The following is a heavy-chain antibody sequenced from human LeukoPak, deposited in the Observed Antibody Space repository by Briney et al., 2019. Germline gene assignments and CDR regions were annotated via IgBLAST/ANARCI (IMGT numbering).Heavy chain of an antibody. V-gene: IGHV3-33*01. CDR3: ARDGQQWLPLRPYWYFDL. CDR1: GFTFSSYG. D-gene: IGHD6-19*01. J-gene: IGHJ2*01. Sequence: GRSLRLSCAASGFTFSSYGMHWVRQAPGKGLEWVAVIWYDGSNKYYADSVKGRFTISRDNAKNSLYLQMNSLRAEDTAVYYCARDGQQWLPLRPYWYFDLWGRGTLVTVSS. CDR2: IWYDGSNK.